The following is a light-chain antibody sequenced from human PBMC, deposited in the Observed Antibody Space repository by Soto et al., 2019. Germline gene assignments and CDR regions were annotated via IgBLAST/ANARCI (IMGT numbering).Light chain of an antibody. J-gene: IGKJ1*01. CDR2: GAS. V-gene: IGKV3-20*01. Sequence: ENVLTQSPGTLSLSPGERATLSFPASQSVSSNFLAWYQQKPGQAPRLLIYGASNRATGIPDRFSGSGSGTDFTLTISRLEPEDFAVYYCQQYDSSPRTFGQGAKVDIK. CDR1: QSVSSNF. CDR3: QQYDSSPRT.